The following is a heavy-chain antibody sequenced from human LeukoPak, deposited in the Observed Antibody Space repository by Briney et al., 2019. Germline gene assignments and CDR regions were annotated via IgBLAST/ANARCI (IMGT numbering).Heavy chain of an antibody. CDR1: GFTFSSYS. CDR3: AKSYYYGSGSAYYYYYTKDV. CDR2: ISSSSSYI. V-gene: IGHV3-21*04. D-gene: IGHD3-10*01. J-gene: IGHJ6*02. Sequence: GGSLRLSCAASGFTFSSYSMNWVRQAPGKGLEWVSSISSSSSYIYYADSVKGRFTISRDNAKNTLSLQMNSLRAEDTAVYNCAKSYYYGSGSAYYYYYTKDVWGQGTTVTVSS.